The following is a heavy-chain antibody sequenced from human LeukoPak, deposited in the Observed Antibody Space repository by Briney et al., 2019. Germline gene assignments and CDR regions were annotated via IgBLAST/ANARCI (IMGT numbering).Heavy chain of an antibody. CDR2: IRQDGSEK. CDR1: GFTFTTYW. CDR3: ARDRTRLVY. D-gene: IGHD6-6*01. J-gene: IGHJ4*02. Sequence: GGSLRLSCAASGFTFTTYWMSWVRQAPGKGLEWVANIRQDGSEKYYVDSVKGRFTISRDNAKNSLYLQMNSLRAEDTAVYYCARDRTRLVYWGQGTLVTVSS. V-gene: IGHV3-7*01.